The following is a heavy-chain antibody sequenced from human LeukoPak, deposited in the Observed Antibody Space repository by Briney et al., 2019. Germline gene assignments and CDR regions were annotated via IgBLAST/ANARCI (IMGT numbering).Heavy chain of an antibody. D-gene: IGHD3-22*01. Sequence: SETLSLTCTVSGGSISSSSYYWDWIRQPPGKGLEWIGSIYYSGSTYYNPSLKSRVTISVDTSKNQFSLKLTSVTAADTAVYYCARDNSGYYNDLDDAFDIWGQGTKVTVSS. CDR3: ARDNSGYYNDLDDAFDI. J-gene: IGHJ3*02. CDR1: GGSISSSSYY. V-gene: IGHV4-39*07. CDR2: IYYSGST.